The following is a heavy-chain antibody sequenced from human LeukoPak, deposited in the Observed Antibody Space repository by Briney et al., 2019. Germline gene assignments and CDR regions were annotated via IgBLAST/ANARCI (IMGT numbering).Heavy chain of an antibody. D-gene: IGHD3-9*01. J-gene: IGHJ4*02. CDR1: GFTFTSYA. V-gene: IGHV3-23*01. CDR3: ARDYYDILTGYYYFDY. Sequence: GGSLRLSCAASGFTFTSYAMSWVRQAPGKGLEWVSVISGSGGSTYYADSVKGRFTISRDNAKNSLYLQMNSLRAEDTAVYYCARDYYDILTGYYYFDYWGQGTLVTVSS. CDR2: ISGSGGST.